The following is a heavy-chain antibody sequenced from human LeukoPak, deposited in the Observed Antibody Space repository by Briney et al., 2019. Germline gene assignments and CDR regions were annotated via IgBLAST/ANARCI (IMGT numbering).Heavy chain of an antibody. CDR1: GGSISSYY. CDR2: NYYKGNT. CDR3: ARGPDSPFDY. J-gene: IGHJ4*02. D-gene: IGHD2-21*01. V-gene: IGHV4-59*01. Sequence: SETLSLTCTVSGGSISSYYWSWIRQPPGKGLEWIGHNYYKGNTNYNPSLKSRVTISVDTSKNQFSLKLRSVTAADTAMYYCARGPDSPFDYWGQGTLVTVSS.